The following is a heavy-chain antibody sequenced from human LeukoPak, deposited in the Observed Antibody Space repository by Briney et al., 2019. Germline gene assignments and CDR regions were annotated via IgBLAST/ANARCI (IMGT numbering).Heavy chain of an antibody. D-gene: IGHD3-3*01. CDR1: GFAFSSNW. CDR3: AKDHYWSIDY. Sequence: GGSLRLSCAASGFAFSSNWMHWVRHAPGQGLVWVSRIKGDGISTNYADSVKGRFTISRDIAKNTLYLQMNSLRAEDTGVYYCAKDHYWSIDYWGRGTLVTVSS. CDR2: IKGDGIST. V-gene: IGHV3-74*01. J-gene: IGHJ4*02.